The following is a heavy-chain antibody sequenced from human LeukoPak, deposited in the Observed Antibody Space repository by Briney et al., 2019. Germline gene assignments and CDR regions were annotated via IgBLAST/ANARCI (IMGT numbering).Heavy chain of an antibody. J-gene: IGHJ5*02. V-gene: IGHV3-30*18. CDR3: AKEGTPQVSTWYDL. D-gene: IGHD3-10*01. Sequence: GMSLRLSCAASGVTLSPYGMHWVRQAPGKGLVWVAVISYEGGTQHYADSVKGRFIISRDNPRNTLYLQMNILRTEDTAVYYCAKEGTPQVSTWYDLWGQGTLVTVSS. CDR2: ISYEGGTQ. CDR1: GVTLSPYG.